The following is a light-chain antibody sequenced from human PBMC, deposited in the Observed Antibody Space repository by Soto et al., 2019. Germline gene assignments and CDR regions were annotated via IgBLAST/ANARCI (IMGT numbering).Light chain of an antibody. V-gene: IGLV2-8*01. J-gene: IGLJ1*01. CDR3: SSYAGSNNTDV. CDR2: EVS. Sequence: QSALTQPPSASGSPGQSVTISCTGTSSDVDDNNYVSWYQQHPGKAPKLMIYEVSKRPSGVPDRFSGSKSGNTASLTVSGLQAEDEADYYCSSYAGSNNTDVFGTGTKLTVL. CDR1: SSDVDDNNY.